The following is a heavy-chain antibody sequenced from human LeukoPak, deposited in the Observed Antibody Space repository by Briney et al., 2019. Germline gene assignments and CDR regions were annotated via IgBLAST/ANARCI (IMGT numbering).Heavy chain of an antibody. Sequence: GGSLRLSCAASGFTFSSYAMSWVRQAPGKGLEWVSAISGSGGSTYYADSVKGRFTISRDNSKNTLYLQMNSLRAEDTAVYYCAKDSVVVPAAKGSYFDYWGQGTGVTVSS. J-gene: IGHJ4*02. V-gene: IGHV3-23*01. CDR3: AKDSVVVPAAKGSYFDY. CDR1: GFTFSSYA. CDR2: ISGSGGST. D-gene: IGHD2-2*01.